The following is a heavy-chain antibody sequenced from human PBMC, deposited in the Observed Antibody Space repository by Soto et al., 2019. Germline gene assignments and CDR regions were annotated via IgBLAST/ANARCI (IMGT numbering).Heavy chain of an antibody. CDR3: ARRWGPTFDF. CDR2: IYYSGST. V-gene: IGHV4-61*08. Sequence: SETLSLTYTVSGGSIGSGGYYWSWIRQPPGKGLEWIGYIYYSGSTNYNPSLKSRVTISVDTSKNQFSLKLSSVTAADTAVYYCARRWGPTFDFWGQGTLVTVSS. D-gene: IGHD1-26*01. J-gene: IGHJ4*02. CDR1: GGSIGSGGYY.